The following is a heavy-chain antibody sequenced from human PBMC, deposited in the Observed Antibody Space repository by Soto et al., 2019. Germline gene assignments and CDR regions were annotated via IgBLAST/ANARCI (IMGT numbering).Heavy chain of an antibody. Sequence: QVQLVQSGAEVKKPGSSVKVSCKASGGTFSSYAISWVRQAPGQGLEWMGGIIPIFGTANYAQKFQGRVTITADESTSTAYMELSSLRSEDTAVYYCARGGPGIVGATKHLQLDYWGQGTLVTVSS. CDR3: ARGGPGIVGATKHLQLDY. CDR1: GGTFSSYA. J-gene: IGHJ4*02. V-gene: IGHV1-69*01. D-gene: IGHD1-26*01. CDR2: IIPIFGTA.